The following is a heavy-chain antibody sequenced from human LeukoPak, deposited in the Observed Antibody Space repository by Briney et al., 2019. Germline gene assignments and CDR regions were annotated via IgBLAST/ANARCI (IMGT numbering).Heavy chain of an antibody. CDR1: GFTFSSYA. CDR3: ARDPYCSGGSCDGGYFDY. J-gene: IGHJ4*02. CDR2: ISGNGGST. V-gene: IGHV3-23*01. Sequence: PGGSLRLSCAASGFTFSSYAMSWVRQAPGKGLEWVSAISGNGGSTYYADSVKGRFTISRDNSKNTLYLQMNSLRAEDTAVYYCARDPYCSGGSCDGGYFDYWGQGTLVTVSS. D-gene: IGHD2-15*01.